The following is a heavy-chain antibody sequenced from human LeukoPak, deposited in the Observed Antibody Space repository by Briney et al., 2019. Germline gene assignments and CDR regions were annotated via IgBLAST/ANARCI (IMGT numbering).Heavy chain of an antibody. CDR2: IDSDTYGNTI. Sequence: GGSLRLSCAASGFTFGDTWMNWVRQAPGKGLEWISYIDSDTYGNTIYYPHTVKGRFTISRDNAKNSLYLQMDSLRDGDTAVYYCARDRDYAFDYWGQGTLVTVSS. V-gene: IGHV3-48*02. CDR3: ARDRDYAFDY. CDR1: GFTFGDTW. D-gene: IGHD4-17*01. J-gene: IGHJ4*02.